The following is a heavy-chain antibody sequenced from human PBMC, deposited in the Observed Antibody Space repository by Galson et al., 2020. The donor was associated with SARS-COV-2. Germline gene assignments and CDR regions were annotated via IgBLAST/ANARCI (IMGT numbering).Heavy chain of an antibody. J-gene: IGHJ3*02. Sequence: ETLSLTCAASGFTFSSYWMHWVRQAPGKGLVWVSRINSDGSSTSYADSVKGRFTISRDNAKNTLYLQMNSLRAEDTAVYYCARAGLYYYDSSGYYNDAFDIWGQGTMVTVSS. V-gene: IGHV3-74*01. D-gene: IGHD3-22*01. CDR1: GFTFSSYW. CDR2: INSDGSST. CDR3: ARAGLYYYDSSGYYNDAFDI.